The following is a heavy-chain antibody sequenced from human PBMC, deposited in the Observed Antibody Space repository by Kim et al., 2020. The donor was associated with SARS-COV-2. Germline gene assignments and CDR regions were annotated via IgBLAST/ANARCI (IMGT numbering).Heavy chain of an antibody. V-gene: IGHV3-30*01. CDR3: AREYGDYVEGFDY. D-gene: IGHD4-17*01. Sequence: YEDSVNGRFTISRDNSKNTLYLQKNSLRAEDTAVYYCAREYGDYVEGFDYWGQGTLVTVSS. J-gene: IGHJ4*02.